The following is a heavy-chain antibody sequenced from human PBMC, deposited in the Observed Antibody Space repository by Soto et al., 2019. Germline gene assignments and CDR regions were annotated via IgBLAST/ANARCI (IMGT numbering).Heavy chain of an antibody. CDR3: ARMKPGGSALWFDP. Sequence: PSETLSLTCFVSGDSLSAYYWTWIRQPPGGGLQWLGRVYNSGATNYNPSLRSRVTMSIDTSQRQFSLKVASVTAADTAVYYCARMKPGGSALWFDPWGPGTLVTVSS. CDR2: VYNSGAT. J-gene: IGHJ5*02. CDR1: GDSLSAYY. D-gene: IGHD6-25*01. V-gene: IGHV4-4*07.